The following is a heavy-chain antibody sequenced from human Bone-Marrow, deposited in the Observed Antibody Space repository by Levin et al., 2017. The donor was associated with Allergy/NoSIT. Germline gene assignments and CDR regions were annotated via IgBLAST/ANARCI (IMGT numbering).Heavy chain of an antibody. V-gene: IGHV7-4-1*01. J-gene: IGHJ6*02. CDR1: GYTFTSYA. D-gene: IGHD6-13*01. CDR3: ARGLVAAAGTGYYYYGMDV. Sequence: ASVKVSCKASGYTFTSYAMNWVRQAPGQGLEWMGGINTNTGNPTYAQGFTGRFVFSLDTSVSTAYLQICSLKAEDTAVYYCARGLVAAAGTGYYYYGMDVWGQGTTVTVSS. CDR2: INTNTGNP.